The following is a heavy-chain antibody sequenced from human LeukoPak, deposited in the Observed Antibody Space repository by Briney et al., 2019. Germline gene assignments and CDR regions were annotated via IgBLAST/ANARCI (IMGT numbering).Heavy chain of an antibody. CDR3: ARGGRYSSSSGISDY. V-gene: IGHV4-30-4*01. CDR2: IYYSGST. CDR1: GGSISSGDYY. Sequence: SQTLSLTCTVSGGSISSGDYYWSWIRQPPGKGLEWIGYIYYSGSTYYNPSLKSRVTISVDTSKNQFSLKLSSVTAADTAVYYCARGGRYSSSSGISDYWGQGTLVTVSS. D-gene: IGHD6-6*01. J-gene: IGHJ4*02.